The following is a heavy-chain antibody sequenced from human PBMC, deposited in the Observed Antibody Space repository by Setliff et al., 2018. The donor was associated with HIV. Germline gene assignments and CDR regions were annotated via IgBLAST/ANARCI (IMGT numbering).Heavy chain of an antibody. J-gene: IGHJ6*03. V-gene: IGHV4-39*01. D-gene: IGHD5-12*01. CDR2: IYYSGST. CDR1: GGSISSSSYY. Sequence: SETLSLTCTVSGGSISSSSYYWGWIRQPPGKGLEWIGSIYYSGSTYYNPSLKSRVTISVDTSKNQFSLKLSSVTAADTAVYYCARQWPYYYYMDVRGKGTTVTVSS. CDR3: ARQWPYYYYMDV.